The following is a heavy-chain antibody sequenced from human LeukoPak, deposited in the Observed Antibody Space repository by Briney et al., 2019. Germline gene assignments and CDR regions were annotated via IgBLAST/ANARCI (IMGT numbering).Heavy chain of an antibody. CDR2: INPNSGGT. CDR3: ATGGLGFLADEIPLGDYFDY. J-gene: IGHJ4*02. V-gene: IGHV1-2*02. D-gene: IGHD3-3*01. Sequence: ASVKVSCKASGYTFTGYYMHWVRQATGQGLEWMGWINPNSGGTNYAQKFQGRVTMTRDTSISTAYMELSRLRSDDTAVYYCATGGLGFLADEIPLGDYFDYWGQGTLVTVSS. CDR1: GYTFTGYY.